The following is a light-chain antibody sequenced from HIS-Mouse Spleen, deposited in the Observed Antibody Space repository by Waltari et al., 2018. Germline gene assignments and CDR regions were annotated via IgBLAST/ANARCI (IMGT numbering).Light chain of an antibody. Sequence: QSALTQPPSASGSPGQSVTISCTGTSSDVGGYNYVSWYQQHPGKAPKLMIYEVSTRPSGVPDPFAGSKSGNTASLTVSVLQAEDEADYYCSSYAGSNNWVFGGGTKLTVL. CDR2: EVS. J-gene: IGLJ3*02. CDR1: SSDVGGYNY. CDR3: SSYAGSNNWV. V-gene: IGLV2-8*01.